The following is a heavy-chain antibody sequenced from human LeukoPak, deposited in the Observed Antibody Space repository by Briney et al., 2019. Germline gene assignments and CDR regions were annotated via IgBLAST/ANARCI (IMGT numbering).Heavy chain of an antibody. V-gene: IGHV4-39*01. D-gene: IGHD5-24*01. CDR3: ARSRWLQLPFDY. CDR1: GGSISSSSYY. Sequence: SETLSLTCTGSGGSISSSSYYWGWIRQPPGKGLEWIGSIYYSGSTYYNPSLKSRVTISVDTSKNQFSLKLSSVTAADTAVYYCARSRWLQLPFDYWGQGTLVTVSS. J-gene: IGHJ4*02. CDR2: IYYSGST.